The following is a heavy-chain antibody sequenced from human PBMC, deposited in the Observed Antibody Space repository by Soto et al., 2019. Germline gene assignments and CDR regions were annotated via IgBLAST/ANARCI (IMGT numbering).Heavy chain of an antibody. J-gene: IGHJ4*02. V-gene: IGHV3-23*01. D-gene: IGHD6-19*01. CDR1: GFSISTHA. CDR2: FSGRSGDT. CDR3: ARDSSAWPNYFDS. Sequence: EVQLLESGGGLVPPGGSLRLSCVASGFSISTHALTWVRQAPGKGLEWVSSFSGRSGDTYYAASVKGRFTISGDSSKKTEILQMTNLRADDTAVYYCARDSSAWPNYFDSWVKGIQVTVSS.